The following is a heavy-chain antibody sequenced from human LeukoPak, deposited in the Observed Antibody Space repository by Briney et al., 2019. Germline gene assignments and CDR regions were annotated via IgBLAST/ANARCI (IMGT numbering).Heavy chain of an antibody. CDR2: IKRDGSEK. J-gene: IGHJ4*02. CDR3: ASEREYCSSTSCHYYFDY. CDR1: GFTFSSYW. V-gene: IGHV3-7*01. D-gene: IGHD2-2*01. Sequence: GGSLRLSCAASGFTFSSYWMSWVRQAPGKGLEWVANIKRDGSEKYYVDSVKGRFTISRDNAKNSLYLQMNSLRAEDTAVYYCASEREYCSSTSCHYYFDYWGQGTLVTVSS.